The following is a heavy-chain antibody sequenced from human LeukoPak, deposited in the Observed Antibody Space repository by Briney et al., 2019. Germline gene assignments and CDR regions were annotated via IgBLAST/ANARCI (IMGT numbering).Heavy chain of an antibody. J-gene: IGHJ6*02. Sequence: GGSLRLSCAASGCTFSNYDIHWVRQVTGKGLEWVSGIGIAGDTYYADSVKGRFTISRQNAKASLYLQMSSLRAGDTAVYFCVRGSYCGGDCLSLMNYGMDVWGQGTTVTVSS. CDR3: VRGSYCGGDCLSLMNYGMDV. V-gene: IGHV3-13*01. D-gene: IGHD2-21*02. CDR2: IGIAGDT. CDR1: GCTFSNYD.